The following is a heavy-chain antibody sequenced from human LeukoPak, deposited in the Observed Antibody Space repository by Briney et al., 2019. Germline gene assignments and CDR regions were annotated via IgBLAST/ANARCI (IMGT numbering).Heavy chain of an antibody. J-gene: IGHJ4*02. V-gene: IGHV3-23*01. CDR2: IFGGGDTI. Sequence: PGGSLRLSCAASGFTFNTYAMTWVRQAPGKGLEWVSSIFGGGDTIYYADSVKGRFIISRYNSNNALDLQMNSLRAEDTAIYYCAKNAKYDAYEIDFWGQGTLVTVSS. D-gene: IGHD3/OR15-3a*01. CDR3: AKNAKYDAYEIDF. CDR1: GFTFNTYA.